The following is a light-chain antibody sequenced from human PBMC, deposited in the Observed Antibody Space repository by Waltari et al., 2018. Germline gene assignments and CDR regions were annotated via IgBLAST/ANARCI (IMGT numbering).Light chain of an antibody. CDR3: SSYTSSSTLV. J-gene: IGLJ1*01. CDR2: EVS. Sequence: QSALTQPASVSGSPGQSITISCTGASSDVGFYNYVSWYQQHPGKVPKLMIYEVSKRPSGVSNRFSGSKSGNTASLTISGLQAEDEAEYYCSSYTSSSTLVFGTGTKVTVL. V-gene: IGLV2-14*01. CDR1: SSDVGFYNY.